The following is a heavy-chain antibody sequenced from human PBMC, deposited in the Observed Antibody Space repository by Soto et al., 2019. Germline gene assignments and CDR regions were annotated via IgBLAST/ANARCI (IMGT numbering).Heavy chain of an antibody. CDR2: INPKNGAT. Sequence: ASVKVSCKASGYSFTGYSMHWVRQAPGQGLEWMGWINPKNGATNYAQKLQGWVTMTRDTSISTVYMELRSLRSDDTAVYYCARVGTVVLRGAFDIWGQGTMVTV. CDR1: GYSFTGYS. CDR3: ARVGTVVLRGAFDI. D-gene: IGHD2-15*01. J-gene: IGHJ3*02. V-gene: IGHV1-2*04.